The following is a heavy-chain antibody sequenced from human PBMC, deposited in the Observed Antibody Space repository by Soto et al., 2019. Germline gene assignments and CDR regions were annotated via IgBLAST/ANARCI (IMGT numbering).Heavy chain of an antibody. CDR3: ARGAPVEMATTQFDY. CDR2: INPSGGST. J-gene: IGHJ4*02. CDR1: GYTFTIYY. D-gene: IGHD5-12*01. V-gene: IGHV1-46*01. Sequence: ASVKVSCKASGYTFTIYYMHWVRQAPGQGLEWMGIINPSGGSTSYAQKFQGRVTMTRDTSTSTVYMELSSLRSEDTAVYYCARGAPVEMATTQFDYWGQGTLVTVSS.